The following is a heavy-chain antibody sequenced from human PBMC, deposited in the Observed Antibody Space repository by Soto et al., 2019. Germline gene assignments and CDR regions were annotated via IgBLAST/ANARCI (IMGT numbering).Heavy chain of an antibody. CDR2: FDPEDGET. J-gene: IGHJ5*02. CDR3: ATARSYYYFWSGYFSPGRRGFWCEP. CDR1: GYTLTELS. V-gene: IGHV1-24*01. D-gene: IGHD3-3*01. Sequence: VASVKVSCKVSGYTLTELSMHWVRQAPGKGLEWMGGFDPEDGETIYAQKFQGRVTMTEDTSTDTAYMELSSLRSEDTAGYYCATARSYYYFWSGYFSPGRRGFWCEPRGQGNLGT.